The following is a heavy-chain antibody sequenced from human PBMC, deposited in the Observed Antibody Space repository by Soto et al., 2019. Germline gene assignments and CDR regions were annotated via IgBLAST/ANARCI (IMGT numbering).Heavy chain of an antibody. J-gene: IGHJ4*02. CDR3: AISASWWNFDY. CDR2: INHSGST. CDR1: GGSFSGYY. V-gene: IGHV4-34*01. D-gene: IGHD2-15*01. Sequence: SETLSLTCAVYGGSFSGYYWSWIRQPPGKGLEWIGEINHSGSTNYNPSLKSRVTISVDTSKNQFSLKLSSVTAADTAVYYCAISASWWNFDYWGQGTLVTAPQ.